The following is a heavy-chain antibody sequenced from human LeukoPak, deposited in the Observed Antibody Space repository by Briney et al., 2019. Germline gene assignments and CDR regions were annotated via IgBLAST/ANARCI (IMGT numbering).Heavy chain of an antibody. D-gene: IGHD4-17*01. CDR3: ARDLRTGWTTALSN. J-gene: IGHJ4*02. CDR2: IHNSGNT. Sequence: PSETLSLTCTVSGGSISTNYWSWIRQPPGKGLEWIGYIHNSGNTNSNPSLKSRVTTSLDTSKNQFSLKLTSVTAADTAVYYCARDLRTGWTTALSNWGQGTLVTVSS. V-gene: IGHV4-59*01. CDR1: GGSISTNY.